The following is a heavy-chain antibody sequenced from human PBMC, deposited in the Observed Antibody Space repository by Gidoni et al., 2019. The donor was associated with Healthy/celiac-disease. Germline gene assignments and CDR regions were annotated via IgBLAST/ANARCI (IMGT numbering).Heavy chain of an antibody. CDR3: ARPAEAAGDFQH. CDR1: GGTFSSYA. Sequence: QVQLVQSGAEVKKPGSSVMVSCKASGGTFSSYAISWVRQAPGQGLEWMGGITPIFGTANYAQKFQGRVTITADKSTSTAYMELSSLRSEDTAVYYCARPAEAAGDFQHWGQGTLVTVSS. CDR2: ITPIFGTA. V-gene: IGHV1-69*06. J-gene: IGHJ1*01. D-gene: IGHD6-13*01.